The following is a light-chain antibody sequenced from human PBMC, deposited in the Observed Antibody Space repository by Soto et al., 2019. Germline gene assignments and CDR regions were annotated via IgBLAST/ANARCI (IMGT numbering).Light chain of an antibody. CDR1: QSVSSSY. CDR2: GAS. Sequence: EIVLTQSPATLSLSPGESATLSCRASQSVSSSYLAWYQQKPGQAPRLLIYGASSRATGIPDRFSGSGSGTDFTLTISRLEPEDFAVYYCQQYGGSPQTFGQGTRWIS. CDR3: QQYGGSPQT. V-gene: IGKV3-20*01. J-gene: IGKJ1*01.